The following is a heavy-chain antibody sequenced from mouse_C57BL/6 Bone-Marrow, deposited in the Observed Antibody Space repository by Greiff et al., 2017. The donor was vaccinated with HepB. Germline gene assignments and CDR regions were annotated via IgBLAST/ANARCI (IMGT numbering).Heavy chain of an antibody. V-gene: IGHV5-17*01. CDR2: ISSGSSTI. J-gene: IGHJ3*01. Sequence: DVKLVESGGGLVKPGGSLKLSCAASGFTFSDYGMHWVRQAPEKGLEWVAYISSGSSTIYYADTVKGRFTISGDNAKNTLFLQMTSLRSEDTAMYYCARGTGPWFAYWGQGTLVTVSA. CDR3: ARGTGPWFAY. D-gene: IGHD4-1*01. CDR1: GFTFSDYG.